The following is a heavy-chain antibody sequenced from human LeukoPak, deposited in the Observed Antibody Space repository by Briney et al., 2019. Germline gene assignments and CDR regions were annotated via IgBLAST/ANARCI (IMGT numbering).Heavy chain of an antibody. D-gene: IGHD2-2*01. CDR3: ARDTDIVVVPAVKYNWFDP. CDR1: GYSISSGYY. V-gene: IGHV4-38-2*02. J-gene: IGHJ5*02. CDR2: IYHSGST. Sequence: ASETLSLTCTVSGYSISSGYYWGWIRPPPGKGLEWIGSIYHSGSTYYNPSLKSRVTISVDASKNQFSLKLSSVTAADTAVYYCARDTDIVVVPAVKYNWFDPWGQGTLVTVSS.